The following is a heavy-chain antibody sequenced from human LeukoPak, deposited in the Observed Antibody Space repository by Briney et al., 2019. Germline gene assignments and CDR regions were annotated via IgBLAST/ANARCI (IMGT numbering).Heavy chain of an antibody. D-gene: IGHD1-26*01. CDR3: AILSGTYTGD. CDR1: GFXFNTYA. J-gene: IGHJ4*02. CDR2: ISNDGSNN. V-gene: IGHV3-30*03. Sequence: PGGSLRLSCAASGFXFNTYAIHWVRQAPGKGLEWVAVISNDGSNNYHGDSVKGRFTISRDNAKNTVDLQMNSLRAEDTAVYYCAILSGTYTGDWGQETLVTVSS.